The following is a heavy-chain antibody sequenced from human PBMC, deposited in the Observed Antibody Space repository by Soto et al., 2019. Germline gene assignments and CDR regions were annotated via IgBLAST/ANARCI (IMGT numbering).Heavy chain of an antibody. V-gene: IGHV3-23*01. CDR3: ARRGSGSDYDY. J-gene: IGHJ4*01. CDR2: ISGSGDST. CDR1: GFTFSSYA. Sequence: EVQLLESGGGLVQPGGSLRLSCAASGFTFSSYAMRWVRQAPGKGLEWVSSISGSGDSTYYADSVKGRFTISRDKFKNTLYLQMISLRAEDNAGYYCARRGSGSDYDYWGHGTLVTVSS. D-gene: IGHD1-26*01.